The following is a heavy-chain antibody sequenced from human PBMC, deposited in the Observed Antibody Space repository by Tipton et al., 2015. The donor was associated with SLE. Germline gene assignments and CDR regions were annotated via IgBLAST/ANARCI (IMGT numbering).Heavy chain of an antibody. V-gene: IGHV4-39*07. CDR3: ARDRDKYSSSWYYFDY. CDR2: IYYSGST. D-gene: IGHD6-13*01. J-gene: IGHJ4*02. Sequence: TLSLTCTVSGGSISSGGYYWGWIRQPPGKGLEWIGSIYYSGSTYYNPSLKSRVTISVDTSKNQFSLKLSSVTAADTAVYYYARDRDKYSSSWYYFDYWGQGTLVTVSS. CDR1: GGSISSGGYY.